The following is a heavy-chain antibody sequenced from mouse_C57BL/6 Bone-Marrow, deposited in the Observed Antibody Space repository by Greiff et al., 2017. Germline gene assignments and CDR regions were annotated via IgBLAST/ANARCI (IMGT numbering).Heavy chain of an antibody. Sequence: VTLKVSGAELVRPGASVKLSCTASGFNIKDDYMHWVKQRPEQGLAWIGWIDPENGDTEYASKFQGKATITADTSSNTAYLQLSSLTSEDTAVYYCTTLWYFDYWGQGTTLTVSS. J-gene: IGHJ2*01. D-gene: IGHD1-1*02. V-gene: IGHV14-4*01. CDR1: GFNIKDDY. CDR2: IDPENGDT. CDR3: TTLWYFDY.